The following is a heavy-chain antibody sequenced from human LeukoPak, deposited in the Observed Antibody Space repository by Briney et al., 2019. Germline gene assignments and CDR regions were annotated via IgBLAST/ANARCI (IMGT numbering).Heavy chain of an antibody. CDR1: GFTFSNAW. CDR2: IKSKTDGGTT. Sequence: GGSLRLSCAASGFTFSNAWMSWVRQAPGKGLERVGRIKSKTDGGTTDYAAPVKGRFTISRDDSKNTLYLQMNSLKTEDTAVYYCTTELGYCSGGSCPVPNWFDPWGQGTLVTVSS. V-gene: IGHV3-15*01. D-gene: IGHD2-15*01. J-gene: IGHJ5*02. CDR3: TTELGYCSGGSCPVPNWFDP.